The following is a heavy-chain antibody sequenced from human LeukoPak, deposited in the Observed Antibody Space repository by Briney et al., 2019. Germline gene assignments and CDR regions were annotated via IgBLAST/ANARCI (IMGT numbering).Heavy chain of an antibody. CDR2: IWYDGSNK. CDR1: GFTFSSYG. J-gene: IGHJ4*02. V-gene: IGHV3-33*01. Sequence: PGRSLRLSCAASGFTFSSYGMHWVRQAPGKGLEWVAVIWYDGSNKYYADSVKGRFTISRDNSKNTLYLQMNSLRAEDTAVYYCARPRSPGIAVAGYYLDYWGQGTLVTVSS. D-gene: IGHD6-19*01. CDR3: ARPRSPGIAVAGYYLDY.